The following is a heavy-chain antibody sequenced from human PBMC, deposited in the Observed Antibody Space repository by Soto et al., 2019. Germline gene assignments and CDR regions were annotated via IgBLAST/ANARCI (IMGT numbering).Heavy chain of an antibody. Sequence: LRRSCAASGFTFSSYGMHWVRQAPGKGLEWVAVISYDGSNKYYADSVKGRFTISRDNSKNTLYLQMNSLRAEDTAVYYCAKDRPGKEQWLVYYYYYGMDVWGQGTTVTVSS. J-gene: IGHJ6*02. CDR2: ISYDGSNK. V-gene: IGHV3-30*18. CDR1: GFTFSSYG. D-gene: IGHD6-19*01. CDR3: AKDRPGKEQWLVYYYYYGMDV.